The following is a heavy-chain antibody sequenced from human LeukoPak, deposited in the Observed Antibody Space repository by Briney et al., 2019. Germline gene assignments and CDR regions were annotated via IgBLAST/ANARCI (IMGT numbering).Heavy chain of an antibody. J-gene: IGHJ3*01. CDR3: ASGGKSSGYNDAFDF. D-gene: IGHD3-22*01. CDR1: GYSFTSYW. CDR2: IYPGDSDT. Sequence: GESLKISCKGSGYSFTSYWIGWVRQMPGKGLEWMGIIYPGDSDTRYSPSFQGQVTISADKSISTAYLQWSSLKASDTAMYYCASGGKSSGYNDAFDFWGQGTMVTVSS. V-gene: IGHV5-51*01.